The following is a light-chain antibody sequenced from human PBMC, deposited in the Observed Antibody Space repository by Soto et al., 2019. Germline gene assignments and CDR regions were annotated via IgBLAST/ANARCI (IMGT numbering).Light chain of an antibody. CDR1: QSVSSSN. CDR2: GAS. J-gene: IGKJ1*01. V-gene: IGKV3-15*01. CDR3: QQYHNWPGT. Sequence: EVVMTQSPATLSVSPGEGATLSCRASQSVSSSNLALYQQKPGQAPRLLIYGASTRATDIPARFSGSGSGTEFTLTISSLQSEDFAVYYCQQYHNWPGTFGQGTKVEIK.